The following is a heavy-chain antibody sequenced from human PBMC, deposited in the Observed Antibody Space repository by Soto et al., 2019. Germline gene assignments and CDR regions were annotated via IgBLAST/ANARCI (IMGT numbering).Heavy chain of an antibody. CDR3: ATEGLGGMDV. Sequence: ASVKVSCKASGYSFTSYGISWVRQAPGQGLEWMGWISTYNGNTYYAQKLQGRVTMTTDTSTSTVYMELRSLRSDDTAVYYCATEGLGGMDVWGQGTTVTVSS. V-gene: IGHV1-18*01. CDR2: ISTYNGNT. CDR1: GYSFTSYG. J-gene: IGHJ6*02. D-gene: IGHD2-21*01.